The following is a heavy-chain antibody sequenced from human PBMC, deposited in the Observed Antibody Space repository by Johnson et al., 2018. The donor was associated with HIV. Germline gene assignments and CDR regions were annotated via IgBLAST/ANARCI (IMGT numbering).Heavy chain of an antibody. J-gene: IGHJ3*01. CDR1: GFTFNDIC. V-gene: IGHV3-7*03. CDR3: VTADRGSA. D-gene: IGHD1-26*01. CDR2: IKQDGSEK. Sequence: EVQLVESGGGLVQPGGSLRLSCAASGFTFNDICMGWVRQAPGTGLEWVSNIKQDGSEKYYVDSVKGRFTISRDNAKNSLYLHMNSLRDEDTAVYYCVTADRGSAWGQGTTVTVSS.